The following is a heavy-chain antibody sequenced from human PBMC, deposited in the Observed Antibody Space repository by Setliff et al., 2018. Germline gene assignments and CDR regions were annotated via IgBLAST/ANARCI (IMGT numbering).Heavy chain of an antibody. CDR1: GGSISSGSYY. D-gene: IGHD2-8*01. V-gene: IGHV4-39*07. Sequence: SETLSLTCSVSGGSISSGSYYWGWIRQSPGKGLEWIGSMYYSGSTYYNPSLKGRVTLSVDTTKNQFSLKLTSVTAADTAVYYCSRLVRYCTKTTCQRASGGEFWGQGTLVTVSS. J-gene: IGHJ4*02. CDR2: MYYSGST. CDR3: SRLVRYCTKTTCQRASGGEF.